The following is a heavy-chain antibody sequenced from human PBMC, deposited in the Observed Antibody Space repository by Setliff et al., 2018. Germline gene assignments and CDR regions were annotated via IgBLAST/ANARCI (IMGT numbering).Heavy chain of an antibody. CDR3: AKGGRRWLQFDAFDI. V-gene: IGHV3-74*01. D-gene: IGHD5-12*01. Sequence: GGSLRLSCAASGFTFSSYWMHWVRQAPGKGLVWVSRINSDGSSTSYADSVKGRFTISRDNAKNTLYLQMNSLRAEDTAVYYCAKGGRRWLQFDAFDIWGQGTMVTVSS. CDR1: GFTFSSYW. J-gene: IGHJ3*02. CDR2: INSDGSST.